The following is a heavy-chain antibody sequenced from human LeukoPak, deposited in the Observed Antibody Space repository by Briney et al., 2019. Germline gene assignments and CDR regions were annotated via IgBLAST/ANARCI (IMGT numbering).Heavy chain of an antibody. CDR1: GFTFSIYG. Sequence: PGRSLRLSCAASGFTFSIYGMHWVRQAPGKGLEWVAFTSNDGTTKYYADAVKGRFTISRDNFKNTLFLQGNSLRPEDTAVYYCARGGSNWYYFDYWGQGTLVTVPS. CDR2: TSNDGTTK. CDR3: ARGGSNWYYFDY. D-gene: IGHD6-13*01. J-gene: IGHJ4*02. V-gene: IGHV3-30*03.